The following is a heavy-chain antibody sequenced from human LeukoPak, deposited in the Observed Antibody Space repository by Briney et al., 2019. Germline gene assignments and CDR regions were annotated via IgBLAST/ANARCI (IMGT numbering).Heavy chain of an antibody. CDR2: MSPNSGNT. J-gene: IGHJ4*02. D-gene: IGHD6-19*01. V-gene: IGHV1-8*01. Sequence: ASVKVSCKASGYTFTSFDINWMRQATGQGLEWMGWMSPNSGNTGYAQKFQGRVTMTTNTSISTAYMDLSSLRSEDTAMYYCVRGSGVAGDYWGQGTLVTVSS. CDR3: VRGSGVAGDY. CDR1: GYTFTSFD.